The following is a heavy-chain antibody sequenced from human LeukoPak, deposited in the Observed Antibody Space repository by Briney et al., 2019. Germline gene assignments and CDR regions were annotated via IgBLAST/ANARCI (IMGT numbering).Heavy chain of an antibody. CDR1: GYTITGHY. CDR2: INPNSGGT. J-gene: IGHJ3*01. D-gene: IGHD2-21*01. V-gene: IGHV1-2*02. Sequence: ASVKVSCKTSGYTITGHYMHWVRQAPGQGLEWMEWINPNSGGTNSAQKFQGRVTMTRDTSISTAYMELSRLRSDDTAVYYCARYLPVWDAFDVWGQGTMVTVSS. CDR3: ARYLPVWDAFDV.